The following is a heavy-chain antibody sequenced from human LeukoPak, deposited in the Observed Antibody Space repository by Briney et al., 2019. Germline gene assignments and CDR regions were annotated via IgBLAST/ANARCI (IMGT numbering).Heavy chain of an antibody. CDR1: GFTFSSYE. Sequence: GGSLRLSCAASGFTFSSYEMNWVRQAPGKGLEWVSYISSSGSIIYYADSVKGRFTISRDNAKNSLYLQMNSLRAEDTAVYYCARDNLAVALGFDYWGQGTLVTVSS. D-gene: IGHD6-19*01. V-gene: IGHV3-48*03. CDR3: ARDNLAVALGFDY. J-gene: IGHJ4*02. CDR2: ISSSGSII.